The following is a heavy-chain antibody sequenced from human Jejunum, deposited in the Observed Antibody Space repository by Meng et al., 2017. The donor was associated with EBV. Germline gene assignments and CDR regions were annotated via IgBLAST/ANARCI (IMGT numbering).Heavy chain of an antibody. CDR1: GDSTSSSHW. CDR3: AKSNDYSLNS. D-gene: IGHD4-11*01. Sequence: QVPLQEPRPGLVQPSATLSLPCAASGDSTSSSHWWRWVRQPPGKGLEWIGEMHPGGSTNYNPSLKSRVTISVDNSKNQFSLKLTSVTAADTAVYYCAKSNDYSLNSWGQGTLVTVSS. CDR2: MHPGGST. V-gene: IGHV4-4*02. J-gene: IGHJ4*02.